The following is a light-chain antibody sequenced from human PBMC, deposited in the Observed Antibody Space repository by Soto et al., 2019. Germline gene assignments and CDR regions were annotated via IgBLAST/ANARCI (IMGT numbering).Light chain of an antibody. V-gene: IGLV2-14*01. CDR2: EVS. Sequence: QSALTQPASVSGSPGQSITISCTGTGSDIGGYNYVSWYQHHPGKAPKLMIYEVSNRPSGVSNRFSGSKSGNTASLTISGLQAEDEADYYCSSYTSSTTYVFGTGTKLTVL. J-gene: IGLJ1*01. CDR3: SSYTSSTTYV. CDR1: GSDIGGYNY.